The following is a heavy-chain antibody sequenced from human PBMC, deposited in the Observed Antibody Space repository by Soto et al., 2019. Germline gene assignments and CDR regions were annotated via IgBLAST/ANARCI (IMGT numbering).Heavy chain of an antibody. V-gene: IGHV1-69*15. CDR3: AIVGFCCSGACYLNDAVYF. D-gene: IGHD2-8*02. CDR2: IIPIFGST. Sequence: QVQLEQSGADVKKPGSSVKVSCKASGGTFSNYAISWVRQAPGQGLEWMGRIIPIFGSTTYAQKFQDRVTITADQSTRTAYIELSSRRCEYTAIYYCAIVGFCCSGACYLNDAVYFWCQGTMVTVSS. CDR1: GGTFSNYA. J-gene: IGHJ3*01.